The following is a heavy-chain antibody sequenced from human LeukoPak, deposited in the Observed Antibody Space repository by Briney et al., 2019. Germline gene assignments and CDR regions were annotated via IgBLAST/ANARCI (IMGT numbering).Heavy chain of an antibody. V-gene: IGHV3-30*04. D-gene: IGHD3-10*01. CDR1: GFTFSSYA. CDR3: AKGGYGSGSYSGFDI. CDR2: ISYDGSNK. J-gene: IGHJ3*02. Sequence: GGSLRLSCAASGFTFSSYAMHWVRQAPGKGLEWAAVISYDGSNKYYADSVKGRFTISRDNSENTLYLQMNSLRAEDTDIYYCAKGGYGSGSYSGFDIWGQGTMVTVSS.